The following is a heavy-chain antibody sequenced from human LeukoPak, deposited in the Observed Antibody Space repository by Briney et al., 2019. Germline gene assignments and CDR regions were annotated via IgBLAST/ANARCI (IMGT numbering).Heavy chain of an antibody. D-gene: IGHD6-13*01. CDR1: GFPFINYA. CDR2: ISGIGGST. CDR3: TKAARIAGPSYYYYGMDV. V-gene: IGHV3-23*01. Sequence: GGSLRLSCAASGFPFINYAMSWVRQAPGKGLEWLSAISGIGGSTYYADSVTGRFTISRDNSNNTLDLQMNSLRADDTAVYYCTKAARIAGPSYYYYGMDVWGKGTTVTVST. J-gene: IGHJ6*04.